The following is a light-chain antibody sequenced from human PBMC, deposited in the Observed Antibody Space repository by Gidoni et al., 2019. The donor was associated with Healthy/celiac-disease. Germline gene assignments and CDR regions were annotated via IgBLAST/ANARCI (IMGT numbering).Light chain of an antibody. CDR1: QSVSSN. Sequence: EIVMTQSPATLSVSPGERATLSCRASQSVSSNLAWYQQKPGQAPRLLIYGASTRATGIPARFSGSGYGTEFTLTISSLQSEDFAVYYCQQYNNWPPSTFXGXTKVEIK. J-gene: IGKJ4*01. CDR3: QQYNNWPPST. CDR2: GAS. V-gene: IGKV3-15*01.